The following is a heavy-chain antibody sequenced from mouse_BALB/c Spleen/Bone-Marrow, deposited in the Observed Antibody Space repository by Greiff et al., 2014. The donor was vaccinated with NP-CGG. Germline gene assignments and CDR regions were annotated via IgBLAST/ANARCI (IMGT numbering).Heavy chain of an antibody. CDR2: IWGGGIT. CDR3: AKHDTTVVVDY. J-gene: IGHJ2*01. Sequence: QVQLKESGPGLVAPSQSLSITCTVSGFSLTDYGVSWIRQPPGKGLEWLGVIWGGGITYYNSTLKSRLSISKDSSKSQVFLKMNSLRTDDTAMYYCAKHDTTVVVDYWGQGTTLTVSP. D-gene: IGHD1-1*01. V-gene: IGHV2-6-5*01. CDR1: GFSLTDYG.